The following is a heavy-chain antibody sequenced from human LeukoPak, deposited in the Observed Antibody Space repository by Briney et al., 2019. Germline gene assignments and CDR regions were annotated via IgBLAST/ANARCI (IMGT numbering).Heavy chain of an antibody. Sequence: GGSLRLSCAASGFTFDDYGMSWVRQAPGKGLEWVSGINWNGGSTGYADSVKGRFTISRDNAKNSLYLQMNSLRAEDTAVYYCAREVVVVAAPSLDIWGQGTMVTVSS. CDR1: GFTFDDYG. CDR3: AREVVVVAAPSLDI. D-gene: IGHD2-15*01. V-gene: IGHV3-20*04. CDR2: INWNGGST. J-gene: IGHJ3*02.